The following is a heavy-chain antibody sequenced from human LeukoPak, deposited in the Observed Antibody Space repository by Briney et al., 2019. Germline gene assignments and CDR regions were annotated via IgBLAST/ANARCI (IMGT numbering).Heavy chain of an antibody. Sequence: SETLSLTCAVYGGSFSSYYWSWIRQPPGKGLEWIGEIYHSGDTNYNPSLKSRVTISVDTSKNQFSLKLSSVTAADTAVYYRARGRLARGHYFDYWGQGTLVTVSS. CDR3: ARGRLARGHYFDY. CDR2: IYHSGDT. CDR1: GGSFSSYY. V-gene: IGHV4-34*01. J-gene: IGHJ4*02. D-gene: IGHD3-10*01.